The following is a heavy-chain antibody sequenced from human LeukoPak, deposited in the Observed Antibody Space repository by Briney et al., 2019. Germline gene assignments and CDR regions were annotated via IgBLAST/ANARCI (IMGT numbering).Heavy chain of an antibody. CDR1: GFTCSSYW. D-gene: IGHD2-2*01. CDR2: IKQDGSEK. V-gene: IGHV3-7*01. CDR3: ARDRALPAATFDY. J-gene: IGHJ4*02. Sequence: SGGSLRLSCAASGFTCSSYWMSWLRQAPGKGREGVANIKQDGSEKYYVDSVKGRFTISRDNAKNSLYLQMNSLRAEDTAVYYCARDRALPAATFDYWGQGTLVTVSS.